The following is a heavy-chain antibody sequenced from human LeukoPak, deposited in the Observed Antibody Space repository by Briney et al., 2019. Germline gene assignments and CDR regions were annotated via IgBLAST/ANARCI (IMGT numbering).Heavy chain of an antibody. Sequence: PSGTLSLTCAVSGAFITNSHWWSRARQPPGKGLEWIGEIYHSGTTNYNPSLKSRVTISVDTSKNQFSLKLSSVTAADTAVYYCARDTVLLPLRSDAFDIWGQGTMVTVSS. D-gene: IGHD2-15*01. V-gene: IGHV4-4*02. CDR2: IYHSGTT. J-gene: IGHJ3*02. CDR1: GAFITNSHW. CDR3: ARDTVLLPLRSDAFDI.